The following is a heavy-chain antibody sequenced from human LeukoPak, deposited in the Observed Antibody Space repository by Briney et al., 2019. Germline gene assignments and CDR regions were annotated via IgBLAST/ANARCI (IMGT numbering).Heavy chain of an antibody. CDR2: IYYSGST. CDR1: DGSISSYY. Sequence: PSETLSLTCTVSDGSISSYYWSWIRQPPGKGLEWIGYIYYSGSTNYNPSLKSRVTISVDTSKNQFSLKLSSVTAADTAVYYCAREGYDSSSAANHDAFDIWGQGTMVTVSS. J-gene: IGHJ3*02. D-gene: IGHD3-22*01. V-gene: IGHV4-59*01. CDR3: AREGYDSSSAANHDAFDI.